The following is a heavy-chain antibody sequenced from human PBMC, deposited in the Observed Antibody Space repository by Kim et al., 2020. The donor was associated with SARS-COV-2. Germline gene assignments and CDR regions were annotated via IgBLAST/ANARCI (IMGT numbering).Heavy chain of an antibody. CDR3: AREPIQLWLRIPHPIDY. CDR2: IYHSGST. D-gene: IGHD5-18*01. CDR1: GYSISSGYY. V-gene: IGHV4-38-2*02. J-gene: IGHJ4*02. Sequence: SETLSLTCTVSGYSISSGYYWGWIRQPPGKGLEWIGSIYHSGSTYYNPSLKSRVTISVDTSKNQFSLKLSSVTAADTAVYYCAREPIQLWLRIPHPIDYWGQGTLVTVSS.